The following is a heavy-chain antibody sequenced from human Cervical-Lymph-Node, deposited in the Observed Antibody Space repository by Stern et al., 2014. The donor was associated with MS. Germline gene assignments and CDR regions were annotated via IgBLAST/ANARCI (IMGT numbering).Heavy chain of an antibody. D-gene: IGHD2-2*01. CDR2: VYHSGSA. V-gene: IGHV4-4*02. Sequence: QVQLQESGPGLVKPSGTLSLTCAVSGGSISRDNWWSWVRPPPGKGLELIGEVYHSGSANYTPSLKSRVTMSVDKSKNQFSLRLTSVTAADTAVYYCARDFEFQLQCDWGQGALVTVSS. CDR1: GGSISRDNW. CDR3: ARDFEFQLQCD. J-gene: IGHJ4*02.